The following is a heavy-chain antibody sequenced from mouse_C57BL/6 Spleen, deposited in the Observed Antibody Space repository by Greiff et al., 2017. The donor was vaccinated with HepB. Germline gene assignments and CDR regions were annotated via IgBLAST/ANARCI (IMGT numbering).Heavy chain of an antibody. V-gene: IGHV1-82*01. CDR1: GYAFSSSW. Sequence: QVQLKESGPELVKPGASVKISCKASGYAFSSSWMNWVKQRPGKGLEWIGRIYPGDGDTNYNGKFKGKATLTADKSSSTAYMQLSSLTSEDSAVYFCAVMVTTDYFDYWGKGTTLTVAS. CDR2: IYPGDGDT. CDR3: AVMVTTDYFDY. D-gene: IGHD2-2*01. J-gene: IGHJ2*01.